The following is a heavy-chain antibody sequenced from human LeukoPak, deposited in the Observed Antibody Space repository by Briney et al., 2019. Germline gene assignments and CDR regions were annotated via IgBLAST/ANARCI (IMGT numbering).Heavy chain of an antibody. V-gene: IGHV4-4*09. J-gene: IGHJ5*02. CDR3: ARLSTRATSTAWFDP. Sequence: SETLSLTCTVSGGSISSYYWSWIRQPPGKGLEWIGYIYPSGSTNYNPSLKGRVTISVDTSKNQFSLKLSSVTAADTAVYFCARLSTRATSTAWFDPWGQGTLVTVSS. CDR1: GGSISSYY. D-gene: IGHD5/OR15-5a*01. CDR2: IYPSGST.